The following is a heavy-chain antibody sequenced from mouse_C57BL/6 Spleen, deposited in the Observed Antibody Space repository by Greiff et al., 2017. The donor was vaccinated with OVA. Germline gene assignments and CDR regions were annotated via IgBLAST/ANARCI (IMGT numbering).Heavy chain of an antibody. Sequence: VQLQQPGAELVRPGSSVKLSCKASGYTFTSYWMHWVKQRPIQGLEWIGNIDPSDSETHYNQKFKDKATLTVDKSSSTAYMQLSSLTSEDSAVYYCAREDYGSSYFDYWGQDTTLTVSS. J-gene: IGHJ2*01. D-gene: IGHD1-1*01. CDR1: GYTFTSYW. CDR3: AREDYGSSYFDY. CDR2: IDPSDSET. V-gene: IGHV1-52*01.